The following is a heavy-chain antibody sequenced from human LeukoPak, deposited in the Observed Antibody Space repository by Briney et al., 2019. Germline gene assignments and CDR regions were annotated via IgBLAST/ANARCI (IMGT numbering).Heavy chain of an antibody. CDR3: VGERGVKTFNT. V-gene: IGHV3-30*04. Sequence: GGSLRLSCAASGFTFSSHAMHWVRQGPGKGLEWVALISYDGREKDYTASVKGRFTISRDNPRNTLYLQMNTLTVADTAVYYCVGERGVKTFNTWGQGTVVTVS. D-gene: IGHD3-10*01. CDR2: ISYDGREK. CDR1: GFTFSSHA. J-gene: IGHJ3*02.